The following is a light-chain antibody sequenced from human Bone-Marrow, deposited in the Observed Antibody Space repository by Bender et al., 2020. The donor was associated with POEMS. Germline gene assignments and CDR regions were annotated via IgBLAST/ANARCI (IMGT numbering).Light chain of an antibody. J-gene: IGLJ2*01. V-gene: IGLV3-25*03. CDR2: KDT. CDR1: ALPKQH. Sequence: AARIPCSGDALPKQHAYWYQQKPGQAPVLVMYKDTERPSGIPERFSGSSSGTTVTLTISGVQAEDEADYYCQSADSSGTYPVVFGGGTKLTVL. CDR3: QSADSSGTYPVV.